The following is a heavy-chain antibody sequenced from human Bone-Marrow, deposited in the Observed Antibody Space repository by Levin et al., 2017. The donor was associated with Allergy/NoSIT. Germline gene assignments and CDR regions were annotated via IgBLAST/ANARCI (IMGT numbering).Heavy chain of an antibody. Sequence: SETLSLTCNVSGVSIRSGDYYWSWIRQAPGRGLEWIGHIYFSGNAHYSPSLKSRLSISVDTSQNQFALNLSSVTAADTAVYFCARLTVFDVFAGYYFDYWGQGVLLTVSS. J-gene: IGHJ4*02. CDR2: IYFSGNA. CDR3: ARLTVFDVFAGYYFDY. D-gene: IGHD3-9*01. CDR1: GVSIRSGDYY. V-gene: IGHV4-30-4*01.